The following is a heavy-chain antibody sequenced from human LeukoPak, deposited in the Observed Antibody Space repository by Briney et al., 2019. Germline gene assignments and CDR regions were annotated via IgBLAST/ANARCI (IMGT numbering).Heavy chain of an antibody. V-gene: IGHV3-30-3*01. CDR2: ISYDGSNK. Sequence: GGSLTLSCAASGFTFSSYAMHWVSQAPGKGLEWVAVISYDGSNKYYADSVKGRFTISRDNSKNTLYLQMNSLRAEDTAVYYCARDKGNDYWGQGTLVTVSS. CDR1: GFTFSSYA. J-gene: IGHJ4*02. CDR3: ARDKGNDY.